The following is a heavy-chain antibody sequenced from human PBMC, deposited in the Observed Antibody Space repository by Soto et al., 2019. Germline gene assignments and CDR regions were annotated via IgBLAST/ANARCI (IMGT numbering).Heavy chain of an antibody. V-gene: IGHV1-3*01. J-gene: IGHJ4*02. Sequence: ASVKVSCKASGYTFTSYAMHWVRQAPGQRLEWMGWINAGNGNTKYSQKFQGRVTITRDTSASTAYMELSSLKASDTAMYYCARRSAYCTNGVCYHAPIDYWGQGTLVTVSS. CDR3: ARRSAYCTNGVCYHAPIDY. D-gene: IGHD2-8*01. CDR2: INAGNGNT. CDR1: GYTFTSYA.